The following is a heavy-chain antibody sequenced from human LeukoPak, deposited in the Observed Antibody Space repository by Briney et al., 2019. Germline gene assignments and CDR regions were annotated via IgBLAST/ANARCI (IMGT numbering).Heavy chain of an antibody. Sequence: GASVKVSCKASGYTFTGYYMHWVRQAPGQGLEWMGWISAYNGNTNYAQNFQDRVTMTTDTSTTTAYMELRNLRSDDTAVYYCARDLPPAVVVVRYYYAMDVWGQGTTVIVSS. D-gene: IGHD2-15*01. V-gene: IGHV1-18*04. CDR2: ISAYNGNT. J-gene: IGHJ6*02. CDR1: GYTFTGYY. CDR3: ARDLPPAVVVVRYYYAMDV.